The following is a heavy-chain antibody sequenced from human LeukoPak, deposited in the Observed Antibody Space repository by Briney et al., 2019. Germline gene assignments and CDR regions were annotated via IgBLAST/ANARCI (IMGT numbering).Heavy chain of an antibody. CDR2: ISSGGSTI. V-gene: IGHV3-48*03. J-gene: IGHJ4*02. D-gene: IGHD1-26*01. CDR3: AREGSYYAFDY. CDR1: GFTFSSYE. Sequence: GGSLRLSCAASGFTFSSYEMNWVRQAPGKGLEWVSYISSGGSTIYYADSVKGRFTISRDNAKNSLYLQMNSLRAEDTAVYYCAREGSYYAFDYWGQGTLVTVSS.